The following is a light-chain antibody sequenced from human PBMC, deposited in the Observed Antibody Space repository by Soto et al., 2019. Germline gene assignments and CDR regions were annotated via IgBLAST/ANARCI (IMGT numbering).Light chain of an antibody. Sequence: EIVMPQSPATLPVPQGESPPLSCRTRQSVSGKSVWYQQKPGQAPSLLIYGASARPTGMPERFSGSGSGTEFTLTISRRQSEDFAVYYCQQVGSSGTFGQGTKV. CDR1: QSVSGK. CDR2: GAS. J-gene: IGKJ1*01. CDR3: QQVGSSGT. V-gene: IGKV3D-15*01.